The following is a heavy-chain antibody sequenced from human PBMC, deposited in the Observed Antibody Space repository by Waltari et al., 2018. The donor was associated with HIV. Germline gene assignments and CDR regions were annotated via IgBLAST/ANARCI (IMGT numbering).Heavy chain of an antibody. CDR1: GFPFRSSW. CDR3: ARREATVVRGVYYYGMDV. CDR2: IHSDGSST. V-gene: IGHV3-74*01. D-gene: IGHD3-10*01. Sequence: EVQLVESGGGLVQPGGSLRLSCAASGFPFRSSWMHWVRQAPGKGLGWVSRIHSDGSSTSYADFVKGRFTISRDNAKNTLYLEMNSLRAEDTAVYYCARREATVVRGVYYYGMDVWGQGTTVTVSS. J-gene: IGHJ6*02.